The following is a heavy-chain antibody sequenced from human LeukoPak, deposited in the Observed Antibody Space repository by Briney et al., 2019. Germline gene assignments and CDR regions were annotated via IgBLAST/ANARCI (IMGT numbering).Heavy chain of an antibody. V-gene: IGHV1-69*13. J-gene: IGHJ4*02. CDR1: GGTFSSYA. Sequence: SVKVSCKASGGTFSSYAISWVRQAPGQGLEWMGGIIPIFGTANYAQKFQGRVTITADESTSTAYMELSSLRSEDTAVYYCASNPPDSSSWVGVPSFDYWGQGTLVTVSS. D-gene: IGHD6-13*01. CDR2: IIPIFGTA. CDR3: ASNPPDSSSWVGVPSFDY.